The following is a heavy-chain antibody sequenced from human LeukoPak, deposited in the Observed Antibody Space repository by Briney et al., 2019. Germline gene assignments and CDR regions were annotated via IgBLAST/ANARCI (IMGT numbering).Heavy chain of an antibody. CDR3: ARDGGNNYYDSSGYYYDGSGVCSVFDY. CDR1: GGTFSSYA. J-gene: IGHJ4*02. V-gene: IGHV1-69*04. Sequence: ASVKVSCKASGGTFSSYAISWVRQAPGQGLEWMGRIIPIFGIADYAQKFQGRVTITADKSTSTAYMELSSLRSEDTAVYYCARDGGNNYYDSSGYYYDGSGVCSVFDYWGQGTLVTVSS. CDR2: IIPIFGIA. D-gene: IGHD3-22*01.